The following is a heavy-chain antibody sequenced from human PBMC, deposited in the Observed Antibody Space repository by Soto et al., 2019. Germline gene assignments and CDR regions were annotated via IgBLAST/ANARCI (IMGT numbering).Heavy chain of an antibody. V-gene: IGHV3-66*01. CDR3: VRGKVGTNPNWLDP. CDR1: GFSVSSSY. CDR2: IYLSGST. D-gene: IGHD2-21*02. Sequence: GGSLRLSCAASGFSVSSSYLYWVRQAPGKGLEWVSSIYLSGSTYYTDSVKGRFSISRDNSKNTLYLQMNSLGAEDTAIYYCVRGKVGTNPNWLDPWGQGSLVTVSS. J-gene: IGHJ5*02.